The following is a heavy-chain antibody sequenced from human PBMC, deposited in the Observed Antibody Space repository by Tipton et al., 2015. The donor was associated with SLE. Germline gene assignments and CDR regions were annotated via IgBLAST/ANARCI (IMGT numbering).Heavy chain of an antibody. CDR1: GFTFSSYA. V-gene: IGHV3-21*01. J-gene: IGHJ4*02. CDR2: ISSSSSYI. Sequence: SLRLSCAASGFTFSSYAMSWVRQAPGKGLEWVSSISSSSSYIYYADSVKGRFTISRDNAKNSLYLQMNSLRAEDTAVYYCAREGRIVGASFDYWGQGTLVTVSS. CDR3: AREGRIVGASFDY. D-gene: IGHD1-26*01.